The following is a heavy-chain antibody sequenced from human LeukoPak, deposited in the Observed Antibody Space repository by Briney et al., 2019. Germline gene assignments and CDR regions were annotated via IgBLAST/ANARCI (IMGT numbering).Heavy chain of an antibody. CDR1: GYTFTGYY. Sequence: ASVKVSCKASGYTFTGYYMHWVRQAPGQGLEWMGWINPNSGGTNYAQKFQGWVTMTRDTSISTAYMELSRLRSDDTAVYYCAREVGVGATEGYYSDYWGQGTLVTVSS. D-gene: IGHD1-26*01. CDR2: INPNSGGT. CDR3: AREVGVGATEGYYSDY. V-gene: IGHV1-2*04. J-gene: IGHJ4*02.